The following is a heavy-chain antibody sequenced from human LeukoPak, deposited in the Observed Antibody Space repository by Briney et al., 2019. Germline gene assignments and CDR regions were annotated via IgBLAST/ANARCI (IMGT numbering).Heavy chain of an antibody. D-gene: IGHD3-22*01. Sequence: PGGSLRLSCAASGLTLSSYAMSWVRQAPGKGLEWVSAISGSGGSTYYADSVKGRFTISRDNSKNTLYLQMNSLRAEDTAVYYCAKGGYDSSGYYYADYWGQGTLVTVSS. CDR3: AKGGYDSSGYYYADY. J-gene: IGHJ4*02. CDR1: GLTLSSYA. CDR2: ISGSGGST. V-gene: IGHV3-23*01.